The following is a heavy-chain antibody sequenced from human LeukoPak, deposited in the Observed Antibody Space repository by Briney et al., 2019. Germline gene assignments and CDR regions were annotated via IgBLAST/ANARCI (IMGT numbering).Heavy chain of an antibody. CDR1: GFTFSSYA. J-gene: IGHJ4*02. CDR2: ISYDGSNK. D-gene: IGHD6-13*01. Sequence: GGSLRLSCAASGFTFSSYAMHWVRQAPGKGLEWVAVISYDGSNKYYADSVKGRFTISRDNSKNTLYLQMNSLRAEDTAVYYCAKEQQLAAFWGQGTLVTVSS. V-gene: IGHV3-30*04. CDR3: AKEQQLAAF.